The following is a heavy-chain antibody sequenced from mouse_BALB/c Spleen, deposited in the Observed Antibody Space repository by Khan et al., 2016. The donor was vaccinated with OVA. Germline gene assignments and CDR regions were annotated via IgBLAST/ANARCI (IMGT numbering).Heavy chain of an antibody. D-gene: IGHD1-1*02. CDR2: IIPSNGDT. CDR1: GYTFTSYY. V-gene: IGHV1S81*02. J-gene: IGHJ3*01. CDR3: TRSGWAAFGY. Sequence: VQLQQPGAELVKPGASVKLSCKASGYTFTSYYIYWVKQRPGQGLEWIGGIIPSNGDTNFNERFKSKATLTVDKSSSTAYMQLSSLTSEDSAVYYCTRSGWAAFGYWGQGTLVTVSA.